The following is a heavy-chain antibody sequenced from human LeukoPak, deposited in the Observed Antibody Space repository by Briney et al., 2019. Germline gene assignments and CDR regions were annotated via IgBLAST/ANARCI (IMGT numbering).Heavy chain of an antibody. J-gene: IGHJ5*02. Sequence: GGSLRLSCAASGFTFSNYGMHWVRQAPGKGLEWVAFIRYEGSSKYYADSVKGRFTISRDNSKNTLYLQMNSLRVEDTAVYYCAKKENDYYDTWDWFDPWGQGTLVTVSS. CDR2: IRYEGSSK. V-gene: IGHV3-30*02. CDR1: GFTFSNYG. D-gene: IGHD3-22*01. CDR3: AKKENDYYDTWDWFDP.